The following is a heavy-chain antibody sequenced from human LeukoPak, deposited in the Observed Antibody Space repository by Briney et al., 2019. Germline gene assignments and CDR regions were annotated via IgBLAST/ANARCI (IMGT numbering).Heavy chain of an antibody. J-gene: IGHJ4*02. CDR2: ISRSGDST. Sequence: GGSLRLSCAASGFTFSSYAMTWVRQAPGKGLEWVSGISRSGDSTDYAGSVKGRFTISRDNPKNTVFLQMNSLRAEDTAVYYCATRSYGSGRDYWGQGTLVTVSS. CDR3: ATRSYGSGRDY. V-gene: IGHV3-23*01. CDR1: GFTFSSYA. D-gene: IGHD6-19*01.